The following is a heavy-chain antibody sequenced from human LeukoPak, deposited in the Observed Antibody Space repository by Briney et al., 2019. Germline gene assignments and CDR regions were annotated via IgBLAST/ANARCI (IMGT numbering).Heavy chain of an antibody. V-gene: IGHV3-23*01. CDR1: GFTFSDYY. CDR2: ISGSGDST. J-gene: IGHJ4*02. CDR3: AKTRPLDSSSWSHGDY. Sequence: GGSLRLSCAASGFTFSDYYMSWVRQAPGKGLEWVSAISGSGDSTYYGDSVKGRFTISRDNSKNTLYLQMNSLRAEDTAVHYCAKTRPLDSSSWSHGDYWGQGTLVTVSS. D-gene: IGHD6-13*01.